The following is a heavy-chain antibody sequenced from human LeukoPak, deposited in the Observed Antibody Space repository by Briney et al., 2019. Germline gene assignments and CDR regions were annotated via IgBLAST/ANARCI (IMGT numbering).Heavy chain of an antibody. CDR3: KQKTAYDILTGYSYYFDY. CDR1: GSTFSSYA. V-gene: IGHV3-23*01. D-gene: IGHD3-9*01. CDR2: ISGSGGGT. J-gene: IGHJ4*02. Sequence: PGGSLRLSCAASGSTFSSYARIWVRQTPVKGLEWVSAISGSGGGTYYADSVKGRFTISRDNSKNTLYLQMNSLRAEDTAVFFFKQKTAYDILTGYSYYFDYWGQGTLVTVSS.